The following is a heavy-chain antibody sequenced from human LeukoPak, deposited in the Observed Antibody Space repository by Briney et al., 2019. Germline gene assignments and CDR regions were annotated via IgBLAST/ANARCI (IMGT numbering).Heavy chain of an antibody. CDR2: IGGSGGST. CDR3: ANQRETQGSFYGFDY. Sequence: PGGSLRLSCAASGFTFSSYAMSWVRQAPGKGLEWVSSIGGSGGSTFYADSVKGRFTISRDNSKDTLYLLMNSLRAEDTAVYYCANQRETQGSFYGFDYWGQGTLVTVSS. CDR1: GFTFSSYA. J-gene: IGHJ4*02. D-gene: IGHD1-26*01. V-gene: IGHV3-23*01.